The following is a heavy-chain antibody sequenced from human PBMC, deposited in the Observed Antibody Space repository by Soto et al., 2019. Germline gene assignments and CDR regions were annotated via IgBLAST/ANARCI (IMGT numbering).Heavy chain of an antibody. CDR1: GFTFCIYG. Sequence: PGGSLRLSCAASGFTFCIYGMHWVRQAPGKGLEWVAVISYDGSNKYYADSVKGRFTISRDNSKNTLYLQMNSLRAEDTAVYYSAKDLEMAHNWSYWGQGTLVTVSS. D-gene: IGHD1-1*01. CDR3: AKDLEMAHNWSY. CDR2: ISYDGSNK. J-gene: IGHJ4*02. V-gene: IGHV3-30*18.